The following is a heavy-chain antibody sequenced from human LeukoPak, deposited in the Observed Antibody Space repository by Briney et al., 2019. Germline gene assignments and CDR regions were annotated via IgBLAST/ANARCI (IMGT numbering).Heavy chain of an antibody. V-gene: IGHV3-33*01. CDR3: VRDDSGSVIRGVLHY. D-gene: IGHD3-10*01. J-gene: IGHJ4*02. CDR2: IYLDGSKI. CDR1: GFTLSSYA. Sequence: GRSLRLSCTASGFTLSSYAIHWVXQAPGXGLEWVSVIYLDGSKIYYADSVKGRFTLSRDNSKNTLYLQMNSLIAEDTAVYYCVRDDSGSVIRGVLHYWGQGALVTVSS.